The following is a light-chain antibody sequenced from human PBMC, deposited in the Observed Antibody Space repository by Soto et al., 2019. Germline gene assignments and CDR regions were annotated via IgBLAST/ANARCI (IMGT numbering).Light chain of an antibody. CDR3: QQSYSTLGTWT. CDR1: QRITRD. V-gene: IGKV1-39*01. CDR2: GAS. J-gene: IGKJ1*01. Sequence: DIQMTQSPSSLSASVGDRVTVSCRASQRITRDLNWYQQKPGKAPRLLIYGASRLQSGVPSRFSASGSATDFTLTISSLEPEDFATYYCQQSYSTLGTWTFGQGTKVEIK.